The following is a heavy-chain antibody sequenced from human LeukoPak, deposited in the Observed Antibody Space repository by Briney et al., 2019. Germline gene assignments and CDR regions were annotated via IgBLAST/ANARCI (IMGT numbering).Heavy chain of an antibody. CDR2: INGDGSRT. D-gene: IGHD6-19*01. CDR3: ARGMAVAPRSAFDT. J-gene: IGHJ3*02. V-gene: IGHV3-74*01. Sequence: GGSLRLSCVGSGFTFSSYWMHWVRQAPGKGLVSVSPINGDGSRTTYADSVKGRFTISRDNAKNTLYLQMNSLRSEDTAVYYCARGMAVAPRSAFDTWGHGTMVTVSS. CDR1: GFTFSSYW.